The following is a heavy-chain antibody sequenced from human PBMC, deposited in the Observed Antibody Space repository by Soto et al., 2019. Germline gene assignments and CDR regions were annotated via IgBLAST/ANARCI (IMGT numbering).Heavy chain of an antibody. CDR2: INHRGNT. V-gene: IGHV4-34*01. CDR1: GGSFSGYY. J-gene: IGHJ4*02. CDR3: ARGWYSPVFGVVYHDY. D-gene: IGHD3-3*01. Sequence: QVQLQQWGAGLLKPSETLSLTCAVYGGSFSGYYWSWIRQPPGKGLEWIGEINHRGNTYYNPSLKSRVTITVDTSKDQFSMKVNSVSAADTAVYDCARGWYSPVFGVVYHDYWGQGTLVTVSS.